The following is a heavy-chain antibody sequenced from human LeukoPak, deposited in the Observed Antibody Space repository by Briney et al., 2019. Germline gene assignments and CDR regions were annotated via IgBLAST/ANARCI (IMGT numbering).Heavy chain of an antibody. J-gene: IGHJ4*02. CDR3: ARDPTIYPAFDY. D-gene: IGHD2-2*02. CDR1: GFTFTSYY. Sequence: GASLRLSCKASGFTFTSYYMHWVRQAPGQGLEWMGIINPSGGSTSYAQKFQGRVTMTRDMSTSTVYMELSSLRSEDTAVYYCARDPTIYPAFDYWGQGTLVTVSS. CDR2: INPSGGST. V-gene: IGHV1-46*01.